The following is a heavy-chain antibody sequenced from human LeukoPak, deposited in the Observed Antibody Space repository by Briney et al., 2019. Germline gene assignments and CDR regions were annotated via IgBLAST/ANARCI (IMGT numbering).Heavy chain of an antibody. J-gene: IGHJ4*02. CDR1: GFTFSSYG. Sequence: GRSLRLSCAASGFTFSSYGMHWVRQAPGKGLEWVAVISYDGSNKYYADSVKGRFTISRDNSKNTLYLQMNSLRAEDTAVYYCARDRGYFYDQLDYWGQGTLVTVSS. V-gene: IGHV3-30*03. CDR2: ISYDGSNK. D-gene: IGHD2/OR15-2a*01. CDR3: ARDRGYFYDQLDY.